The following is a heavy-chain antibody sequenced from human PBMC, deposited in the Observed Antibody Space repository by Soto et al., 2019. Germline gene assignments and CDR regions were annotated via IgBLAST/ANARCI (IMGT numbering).Heavy chain of an antibody. CDR2: ISYDGSNK. CDR3: AKSMGELSLEANDAFDI. V-gene: IGHV3-30*18. CDR1: GFTFSSYG. Sequence: GGSLRLSCAASGFTFSSYGMHWVRQAPGKGLEWVAVISYDGSNKYYADSVKGRFTISRDNSKNTLHLQMNSLRAEDTAVYYCAKSMGELSLEANDAFDIWGQGTMVTVSS. D-gene: IGHD3-16*02. J-gene: IGHJ3*02.